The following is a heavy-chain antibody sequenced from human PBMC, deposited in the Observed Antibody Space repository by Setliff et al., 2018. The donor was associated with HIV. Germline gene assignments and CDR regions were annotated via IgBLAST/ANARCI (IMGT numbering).Heavy chain of an antibody. Sequence: SVKVSCKASGGTFSNYGISWVRQAPGQGLEWMGGIIPSLGTANYAQRFQGRVTFTADASTSTVYMELSSLRSEDTAVYFCARVTPYCGGDCFDAFDIWGQGTMVTVS. V-gene: IGHV1-69*13. D-gene: IGHD2-21*02. CDR2: IIPSLGTA. CDR3: ARVTPYCGGDCFDAFDI. J-gene: IGHJ3*02. CDR1: GGTFSNYG.